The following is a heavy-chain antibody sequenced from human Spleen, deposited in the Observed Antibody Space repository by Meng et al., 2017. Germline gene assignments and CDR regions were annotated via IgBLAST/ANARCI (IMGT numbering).Heavy chain of an antibody. J-gene: IGHJ4*02. V-gene: IGHV4-59*01. CDR3: ARVAGTLFFFDY. Sequence: GSLRLSCTVSGGSISNYYWSWIRQSPGRGLEWIGYILYSGSTNYNPSLQSRVTMSVDTSKNQFSLKLSSVTAADTAVYYCARVAGTLFFFDYWGQGTLVTVSS. D-gene: IGHD6-19*01. CDR1: GGSISNYY. CDR2: ILYSGST.